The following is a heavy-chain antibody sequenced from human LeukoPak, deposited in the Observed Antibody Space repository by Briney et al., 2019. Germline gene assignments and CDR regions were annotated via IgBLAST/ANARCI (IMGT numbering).Heavy chain of an antibody. CDR2: ISSSGGST. V-gene: IGHV3-23*01. CDR1: GFTFSSYA. Sequence: GGSLRLSCAASGFTFSSYAMSWVRQAPGKGLEWVSAISSSGGSTYYADSVRGRFTISRDNSQNTVSLQMNSLRAEDTAIYYCAKSVSTISRGFFDYWGQGALVTVSS. J-gene: IGHJ4*02. D-gene: IGHD5-12*01. CDR3: AKSVSTISRGFFDY.